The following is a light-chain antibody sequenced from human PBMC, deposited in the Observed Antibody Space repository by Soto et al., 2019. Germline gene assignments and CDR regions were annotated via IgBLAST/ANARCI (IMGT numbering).Light chain of an antibody. Sequence: EIVMTQSPATLSVSPGERATLSCRASQSVSSNLAWYQQKPGQAPRLLIYGASTRATGIPARFSGSGSGTEFTLTISSLQSEDFAVYYCQQYNNWPPEIFYTVGPGTKVDIK. CDR3: QQYNNWPPEIFYT. CDR1: QSVSSN. J-gene: IGKJ3*01. V-gene: IGKV3-15*01. CDR2: GAS.